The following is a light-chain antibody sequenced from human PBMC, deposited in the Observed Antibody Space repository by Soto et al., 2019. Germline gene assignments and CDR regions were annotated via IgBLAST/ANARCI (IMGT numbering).Light chain of an antibody. CDR1: QSVSSSS. V-gene: IGKV3-20*01. CDR3: QQYGSSPPWT. J-gene: IGKJ1*01. Sequence: EIVLSQSPGTLSLYPGQRATLSCRAIQSVSSSSLAWYQQRPGQAPRLLIYGASRRATGIPARFSGSGSGTDFTLTISRLEPEDFAVYYCQQYGSSPPWTFGQGTKVAIK. CDR2: GAS.